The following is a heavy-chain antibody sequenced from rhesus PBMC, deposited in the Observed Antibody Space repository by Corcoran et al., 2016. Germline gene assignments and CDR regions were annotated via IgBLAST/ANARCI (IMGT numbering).Heavy chain of an antibody. CDR1: GGSVSSSNW. D-gene: IGHD3-28*01. J-gene: IGHJ6*01. CDR2: ISGSGGST. Sequence: QLQLQASGPGLVKPSEPLSLTCAVSGGSVSSSNWWSWIRAPTGTGLGGLGRISGSGGSTSYNPSLTSRVTISPAPSKNQFSLKVSSVTAADTAVYYCARGRYYDSVYYPYYGLDSWGQGVVVTISS. CDR3: ARGRYYDSVYYPYYGLDS. V-gene: IGHV4-57*01.